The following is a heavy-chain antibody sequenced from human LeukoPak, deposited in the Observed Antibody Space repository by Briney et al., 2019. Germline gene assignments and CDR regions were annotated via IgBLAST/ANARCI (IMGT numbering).Heavy chain of an antibody. CDR2: ISGSGGST. J-gene: IGHJ5*02. Sequence: PGGSLRLSCAASGFTFGGYGLSWVRQAPGKGLEWVSAISGSGGSTFYADSVKGRFTISRDNSKDTLYLQMNSLRAEDTAVYYCAKGAVPYSGSGSYFRFPPTWFDPWGQGTLVTVSS. CDR1: GFTFGGYG. CDR3: AKGAVPYSGSGSYFRFPPTWFDP. D-gene: IGHD3-10*01. V-gene: IGHV3-23*01.